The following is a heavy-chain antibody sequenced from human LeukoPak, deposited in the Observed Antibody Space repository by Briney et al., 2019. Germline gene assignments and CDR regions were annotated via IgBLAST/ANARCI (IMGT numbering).Heavy chain of an antibody. CDR3: ARDGRSSSFISIRGGTSH. V-gene: IGHV3-23*01. Sequence: GGSLRLSCAASGFTFSSYAMSWVRQAPGKGLESVSAISGSCGSTYYADSVKGRFTISRDNSKNTLYLQMNSLRAEDTAVYYCARDGRSSSFISIRGGTSHWGQGTLVTVSS. CDR1: GFTFSSYA. CDR2: ISGSCGST. D-gene: IGHD6-6*01. J-gene: IGHJ4*02.